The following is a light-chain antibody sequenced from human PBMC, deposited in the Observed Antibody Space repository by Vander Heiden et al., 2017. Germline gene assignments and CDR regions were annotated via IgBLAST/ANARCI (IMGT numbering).Light chain of an antibody. V-gene: IGKV3-11*01. CDR3: QQRSNGPSIT. Sequence: IVLTQSPAPLSSSPGERDTFSCRASQSVSSYLAWYQQKPGQAHRLLIYDASNRATGIPARFSGSGSGTDFTLTISSLEPEDFAVYYCQQRSNGPSITFGQGTRLEIK. CDR1: QSVSSY. J-gene: IGKJ5*01. CDR2: DAS.